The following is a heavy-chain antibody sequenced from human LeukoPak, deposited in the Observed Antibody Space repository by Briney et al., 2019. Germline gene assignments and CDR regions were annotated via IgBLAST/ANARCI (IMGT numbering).Heavy chain of an antibody. Sequence: GASVKVSCKASVGTFSSYAISWVRQAPGQGREWMGRIIPILGIANYAQKFKGRVTITANKSTGTAYMELSSLRSEDTAVYYGADERLLWFGELSIRWFDPWGQGTLVTVSS. CDR1: VGTFSSYA. D-gene: IGHD3-10*01. V-gene: IGHV1-69*04. CDR2: IIPILGIA. J-gene: IGHJ5*02. CDR3: ADERLLWFGELSIRWFDP.